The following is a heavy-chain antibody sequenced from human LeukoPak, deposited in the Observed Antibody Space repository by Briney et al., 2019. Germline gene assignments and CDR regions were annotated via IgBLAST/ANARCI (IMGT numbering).Heavy chain of an antibody. J-gene: IGHJ3*02. CDR1: GFTLCSYA. Sequence: GGSLRLPCAASGFTLCSYAMRWVGQAPGKGLEGVSAISGSGGSTYYADSVKGRFTISRDNPKNTLYLQMNSLRAEDTAVYYCAKFRSRGPDAFDIWGQGTMVTVSS. D-gene: IGHD2-2*01. CDR2: ISGSGGST. V-gene: IGHV3-23*01. CDR3: AKFRSRGPDAFDI.